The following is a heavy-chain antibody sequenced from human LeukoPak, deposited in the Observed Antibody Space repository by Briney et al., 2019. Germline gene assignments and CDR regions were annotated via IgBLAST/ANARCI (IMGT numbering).Heavy chain of an antibody. D-gene: IGHD3-3*01. CDR3: ATTSEGRFLEWLGYYYYYGMDV. CDR1: GGTFSSYA. CDR2: IIPILGIA. V-gene: IGHV1-69*04. Sequence: GSSVKVSCKASGGTFSSYAISWVRQAPGQGLEWMGRIIPILGIANYAQKFQGRVTITADKSTSTAYMELSSLRSEDTAVYYCATTSEGRFLEWLGYYYYYGMDVWGQGTLVTVSS. J-gene: IGHJ6*02.